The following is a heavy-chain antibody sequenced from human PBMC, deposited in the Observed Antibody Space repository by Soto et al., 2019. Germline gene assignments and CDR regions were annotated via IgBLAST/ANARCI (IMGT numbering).Heavy chain of an antibody. V-gene: IGHV4-59*01. CDR1: GSSISSYY. CDR2: LYYSRST. CDR3: ASYGGYSSRWYGSDSYGKDV. D-gene: IGHD6-13*01. J-gene: IGHJ6*02. Sequence: ASETLSLTCPVYGSSISSYYWSWIRQPPGKGLEWNGYLYYSRSTNYNPSLQSRVTISVDTSKNQFSLKLSSVTAADTAVYYCASYGGYSSRWYGSDSYGKDVWGQGNTVTVS.